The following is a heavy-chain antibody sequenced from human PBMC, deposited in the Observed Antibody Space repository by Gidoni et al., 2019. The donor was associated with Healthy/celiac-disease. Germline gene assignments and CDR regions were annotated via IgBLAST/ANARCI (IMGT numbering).Heavy chain of an antibody. V-gene: IGHV3-30-3*01. D-gene: IGHD2-15*01. CDR3: ARFRFPVVVVAATLGVVDY. Sequence: QVQLVESVGGVVQPGRSLRLSCAASGFTFSSYAIHWVRQAPGKGLEWVAVISYDGSNKYYADSVKGRFTISRDNSKNTLYLQMNSLRAEDTAVYYCARFRFPVVVVAATLGVVDYWGQGTLVTVSS. CDR1: GFTFSSYA. CDR2: ISYDGSNK. J-gene: IGHJ4*02.